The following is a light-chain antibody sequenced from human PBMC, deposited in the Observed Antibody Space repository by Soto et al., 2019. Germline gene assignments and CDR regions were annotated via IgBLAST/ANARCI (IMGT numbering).Light chain of an antibody. CDR3: SSYAGSNNFGV. V-gene: IGLV2-8*01. Sequence: QSVLTQPPSASWSPGQSVTISCTGTSSDVGGYNYVSWYQRHPGKAPKLMIYEVSKRPSGVPDRFSGSKSGNTASLTVSGLQAEDEADYYCSSYAGSNNFGVFGTGTKGTVL. CDR1: SSDVGGYNY. J-gene: IGLJ1*01. CDR2: EVS.